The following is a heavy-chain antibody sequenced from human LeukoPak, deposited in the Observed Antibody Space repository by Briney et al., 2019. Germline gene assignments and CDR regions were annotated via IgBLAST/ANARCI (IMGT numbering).Heavy chain of an antibody. J-gene: IGHJ4*02. CDR1: GGSISSGGYY. V-gene: IGHV4-31*03. Sequence: SETLSLTCTVSGGSISSGGYYWSWIRQHPGKGLEWIGYIYYTGSTYYNPSLQSRVTISVDTSKNQFPLKLSSVTAADTAVYYCARRRDGYNYRGYYFDYWGQGTLVTVSS. D-gene: IGHD5-24*01. CDR2: IYYTGST. CDR3: ARRRDGYNYRGYYFDY.